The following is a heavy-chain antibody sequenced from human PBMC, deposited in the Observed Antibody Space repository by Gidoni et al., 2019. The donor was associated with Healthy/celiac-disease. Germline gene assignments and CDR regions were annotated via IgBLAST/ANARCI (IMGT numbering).Heavy chain of an antibody. CDR1: GFTFTSPA. V-gene: IGHV1-58*01. CDR3: AAGSGYDYRYYYYYMDV. Sequence: QMQLVQSGPEVKKPGTSVKVSCKAPGFTFTSPAVQWVRQARGQRLEWIGWIVVGSGNTNYAQKFQERVTITRDMSTSTAYMELSSLRSEDTAVYYCAAGSGYDYRYYYYYMDVWGKGTTVTVSS. D-gene: IGHD5-12*01. J-gene: IGHJ6*03. CDR2: IVVGSGNT.